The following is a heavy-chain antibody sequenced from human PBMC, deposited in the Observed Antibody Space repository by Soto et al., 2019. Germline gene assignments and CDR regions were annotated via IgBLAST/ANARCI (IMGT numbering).Heavy chain of an antibody. CDR2: IYYSGST. J-gene: IGHJ5*02. CDR3: ARDPGSGSYYGWFDP. V-gene: IGHV4-59*01. Sequence: SETLSLTCTVSGGSISSYYWSWIRQPPGKGLEWIGYIYYSGSTNYNPSLKSRVTISVDASKNQFSLKLSSVTAADTAVYYCARDPGSGSYYGWFDPWGQGTLVTVSS. D-gene: IGHD3-10*01. CDR1: GGSISSYY.